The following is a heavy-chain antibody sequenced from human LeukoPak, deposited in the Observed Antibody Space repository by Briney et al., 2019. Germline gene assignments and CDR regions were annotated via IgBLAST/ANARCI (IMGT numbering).Heavy chain of an antibody. D-gene: IGHD5-18*01. CDR2: IYTSGST. V-gene: IGHV4-61*02. CDR3: ARAGYSYGPYYFDY. J-gene: IGHJ4*02. CDR1: GGSISSGSYY. Sequence: PSETLSLACTVSGGSISSGSYYWSWIRQPAGKGLEWIGRIYTSGSTNYNPSLKRRVTISVDTSKNQFSLKLSSVTAADTAVYYCARAGYSYGPYYFDYWGQGTLVTVSS.